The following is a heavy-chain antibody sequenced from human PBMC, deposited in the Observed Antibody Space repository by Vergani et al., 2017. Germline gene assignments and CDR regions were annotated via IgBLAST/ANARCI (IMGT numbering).Heavy chain of an antibody. D-gene: IGHD6-19*01. CDR1: GYTFTGYY. CDR3: AGDGRRIAVAGTRGGMDV. J-gene: IGHJ6*02. Sequence: QVQLVQSGAEVKKPGASVKVSCKASGYTFTGYYMHWVRQAPGQGLEWMGWINPNSGGTNYAQKFQGRVTMTRDTSISTAYMGLSGLRSDDTAVYYWAGDGRRIAVAGTRGGMDVWGQGTTVTVSS. CDR2: INPNSGGT. V-gene: IGHV1-2*02.